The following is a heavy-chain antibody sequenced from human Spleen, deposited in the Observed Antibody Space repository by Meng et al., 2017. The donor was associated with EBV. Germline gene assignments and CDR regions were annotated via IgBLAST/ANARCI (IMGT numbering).Heavy chain of an antibody. CDR3: ATVLRYSGFMD. Sequence: QVQLVQSGAGVKKPGSSVKVSCKGSGGTFSSYAINWVRQAPGQGLEWMGGIIPIVGTTNYAQKFQDRLTITADKSTSTAYMELSSPRSEDAAVYYCATVLRYSGFMDWGQGTLVTVSS. CDR1: GGTFSSYA. V-gene: IGHV1-69*06. CDR2: IIPIVGTT. D-gene: IGHD5-12*01. J-gene: IGHJ4*02.